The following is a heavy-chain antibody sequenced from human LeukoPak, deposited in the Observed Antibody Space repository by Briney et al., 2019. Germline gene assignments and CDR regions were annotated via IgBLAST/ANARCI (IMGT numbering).Heavy chain of an antibody. D-gene: IGHD6-19*01. Sequence: ASGKVSCKASGYTFTGYYMHWVRQAPGQGLEWMGWINPNSGGTNYAQKFQGRVTMTRDTSISTAYMELSRLRSDDTAVYYCAIEAGTTAFYIWVQGTMVTVSS. V-gene: IGHV1-2*02. CDR2: INPNSGGT. CDR1: GYTFTGYY. J-gene: IGHJ3*02. CDR3: AIEAGTTAFYI.